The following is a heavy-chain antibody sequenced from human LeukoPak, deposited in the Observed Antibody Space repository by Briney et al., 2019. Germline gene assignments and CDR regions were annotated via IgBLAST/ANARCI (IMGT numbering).Heavy chain of an antibody. CDR1: GYTFTGYY. CDR3: ARDLMGIAYRGAFYY. CDR2: INPNSGDT. J-gene: IGHJ4*02. D-gene: IGHD6-13*01. V-gene: IGHV1-2*02. Sequence: RASVKVSCKASGYTFTGYYIHWVRQAPGRGLEWMGWINPNSGDTNYAQKFQGRVTMTSDTSSSTAYMELSRLRSDDTAVYYCARDLMGIAYRGAFYYWGQGTLVTVSS.